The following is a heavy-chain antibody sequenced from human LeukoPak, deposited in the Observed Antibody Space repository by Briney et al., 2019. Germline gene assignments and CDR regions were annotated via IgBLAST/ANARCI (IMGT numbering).Heavy chain of an antibody. Sequence: ASVKVSCKASGYTFTGHYMHWVRQAPGQGLEWMAWINPNSGGTNYAQKFQGRVTVTRDTSISTAYMEPSSLRSDDTAVYYCARELWVLAGTRGGAFDIWGQGTMVAVSS. V-gene: IGHV1-2*02. D-gene: IGHD1-1*01. J-gene: IGHJ3*02. CDR1: GYTFTGHY. CDR2: INPNSGGT. CDR3: ARELWVLAGTRGGAFDI.